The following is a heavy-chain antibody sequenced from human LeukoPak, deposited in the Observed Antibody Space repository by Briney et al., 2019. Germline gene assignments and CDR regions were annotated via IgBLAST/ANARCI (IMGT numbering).Heavy chain of an antibody. CDR3: AGFEVNHEDSSSFYYFDH. Sequence: GESLKISCRVSGYAFSSYWIGWVRQVPGKGLEWMGIIYPDDSDTKYSPSFQGQVAFSADKSVNTAYLQWSSLKASDSAMYYCAGFEVNHEDSSSFYYFDHWGQGTLVTVSS. J-gene: IGHJ4*02. CDR1: GYAFSSYW. D-gene: IGHD3-22*01. CDR2: IYPDDSDT. V-gene: IGHV5-51*01.